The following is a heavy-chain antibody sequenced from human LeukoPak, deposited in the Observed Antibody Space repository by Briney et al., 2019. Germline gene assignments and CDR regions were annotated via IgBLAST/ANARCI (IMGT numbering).Heavy chain of an antibody. CDR3: ARRSRDGYSSFDY. D-gene: IGHD5-24*01. CDR1: GGSISGGSYY. V-gene: IGHV4-61*02. J-gene: IGHJ4*02. CDR2: IYTSGST. Sequence: SETLSLTCTVSGGSISGGSYYWSWIRQPAGKGLEWIGRIYTSGSTNYNPSLKSRVTISVDTSKNQFSLKLSSVTAAGTAVYYRARRSRDGYSSFDYWGQGTLVTVSS.